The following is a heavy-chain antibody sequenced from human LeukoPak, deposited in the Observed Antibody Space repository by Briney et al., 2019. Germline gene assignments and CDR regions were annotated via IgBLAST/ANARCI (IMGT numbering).Heavy chain of an antibody. Sequence: GGSLRLSCTASGFSFSGHWMHWARQLPGKGLVWVSRISPTGSTTSYADSVKGRFTVSRDNAKNTPYLQVNNLRAEDTAVYYCARGPNSNWSGLDFWGQGTLLTVSS. D-gene: IGHD6-6*01. CDR2: ISPTGSTT. V-gene: IGHV3-74*01. J-gene: IGHJ4*02. CDR3: ARGPNSNWSGLDF. CDR1: GFSFSGHW.